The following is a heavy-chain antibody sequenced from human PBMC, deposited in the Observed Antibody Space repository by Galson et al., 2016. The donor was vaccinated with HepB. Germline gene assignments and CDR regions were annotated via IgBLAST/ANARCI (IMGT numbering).Heavy chain of an antibody. V-gene: IGHV3-11*03. CDR3: ARTASDIVAAPTDY. CDR1: GFSLSDYY. J-gene: IGHJ4*02. D-gene: IGHD5-12*01. CDR2: ISTSSRYT. Sequence: SLRLSCAASGFSLSDYYMSWIRQAPGKGLEWISYISTSSRYTDYAESVKGRFIISRDNAKNSLYLEMNSLRVEDTAVYYCARTASDIVAAPTDYWGQGTLVTVSS.